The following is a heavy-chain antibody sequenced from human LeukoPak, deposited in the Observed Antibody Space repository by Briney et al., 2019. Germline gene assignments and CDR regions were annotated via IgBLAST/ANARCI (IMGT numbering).Heavy chain of an antibody. CDR1: GYTFTGYH. CDR3: ARVYYDILTGYQLFDY. CDR2: INPNSGGT. D-gene: IGHD3-9*01. V-gene: IGHV1-2*02. J-gene: IGHJ4*02. Sequence: ASVKVSCKASGYTFTGYHMHWVRQAPGQGLEWMGWINPNSGGTNYAQKFQGRVTMTRDTSISTAYMELSRLRSDDTAVYYCARVYYDILTGYQLFDYWGQGTLVTVSS.